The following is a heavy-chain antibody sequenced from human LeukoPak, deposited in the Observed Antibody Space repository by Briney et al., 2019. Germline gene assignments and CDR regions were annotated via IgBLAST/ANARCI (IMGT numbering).Heavy chain of an antibody. CDR1: GFTFSSYA. D-gene: IGHD2-21*02. V-gene: IGHV3-23*01. Sequence: GGSLRLSCAASGFTFSSYAMSWVRQAPGKGLEWVSAISGSGGSTYYADSVKGRFTISRDNSKNTLYLQMNSLRAEDTAVYYCATYCGGDCYSPHDAFDIWGQGTMVTVSS. CDR2: ISGSGGST. J-gene: IGHJ3*02. CDR3: ATYCGGDCYSPHDAFDI.